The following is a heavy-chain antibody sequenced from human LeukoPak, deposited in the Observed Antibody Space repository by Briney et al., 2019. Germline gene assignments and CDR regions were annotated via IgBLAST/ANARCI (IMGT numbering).Heavy chain of an antibody. CDR1: GGSVSRSSHH. Sequence: PSETLSLTCTVSGGSVSRSSHHWRWIRRPPGTEPDGIGYIYYSGSTNYNPSLKSRVTISVDTSRNQFSLKLSSVTAADTAVYYCARSFGSGSYFFDYWGQGTLVTVSS. CDR3: ARSFGSGSYFFDY. J-gene: IGHJ4*02. D-gene: IGHD3-10*01. V-gene: IGHV4-61*01. CDR2: IYYSGST.